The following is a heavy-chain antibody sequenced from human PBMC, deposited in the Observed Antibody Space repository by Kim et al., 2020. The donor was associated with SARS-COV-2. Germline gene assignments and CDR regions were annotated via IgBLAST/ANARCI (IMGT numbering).Heavy chain of an antibody. CDR3: ARGGGYRLDP. Sequence: WYNDYAVSVKSRITINPDTSKNQLSLQLTSVTPEHTAVYYCARGGGYRLDPWGQGTLVTVSS. D-gene: IGHD3-22*01. CDR2: WYN. J-gene: IGHJ5*02. V-gene: IGHV6-1*01.